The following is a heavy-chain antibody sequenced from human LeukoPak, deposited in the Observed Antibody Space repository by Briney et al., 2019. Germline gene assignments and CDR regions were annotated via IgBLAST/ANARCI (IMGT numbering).Heavy chain of an antibody. CDR1: GFTFSSYG. Sequence: GGSLRLSCAASGFTFSSYGMHWVRQAPGKGLEWVAVISYDGSNKYYADSVKGRFTISRDNSKNTLYLQMNSLRAEDTAVYYCAKDRGGSYFYYYMDVWGKGTTVTVSS. D-gene: IGHD1-26*01. J-gene: IGHJ6*03. CDR2: ISYDGSNK. CDR3: AKDRGGSYFYYYMDV. V-gene: IGHV3-30*18.